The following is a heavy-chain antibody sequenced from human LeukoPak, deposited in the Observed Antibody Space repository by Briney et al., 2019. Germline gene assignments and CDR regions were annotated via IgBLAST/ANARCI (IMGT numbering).Heavy chain of an antibody. CDR1: GYTFTGYY. CDR3: SRDFGEPTGYYMDV. D-gene: IGHD3-3*01. CDR2: INPNSGDT. J-gene: IGHJ6*03. Sequence: ASVKVSCKASGYTFTGYYMHWVRQAPGQGLEWMGWINPNSGDTNYAQKFQGRVTMTRDTSISTAYMELSSLRSDDTAVYYCSRDFGEPTGYYMDVWGKWTTVTVSS. V-gene: IGHV1-2*02.